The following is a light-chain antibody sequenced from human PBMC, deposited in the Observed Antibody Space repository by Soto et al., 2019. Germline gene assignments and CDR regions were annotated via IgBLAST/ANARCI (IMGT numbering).Light chain of an antibody. V-gene: IGLV2-8*01. CDR3: SSYVGTNSYV. CDR1: SSDVGGYNY. CDR2: EVY. Sequence: QSVLTQPPSASGSPGQSVTISCTGTSSDVGGYNYVSWYQHHPGKAPKLIIYEVYKRPSGVPDRFSGSESGNTAALTVSGLQAEDEADYYCSSYVGTNSYVFGTGTKSPS. J-gene: IGLJ1*01.